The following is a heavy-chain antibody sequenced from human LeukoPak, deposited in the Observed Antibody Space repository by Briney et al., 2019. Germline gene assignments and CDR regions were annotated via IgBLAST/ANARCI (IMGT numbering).Heavy chain of an antibody. V-gene: IGHV3-74*01. Sequence: GGSLTLSCPASGFTLSSYWMHWVRQAPAKELVWVSRINIDGSSPRYADSVKGRFTISRDNAKNTLYLQMNSLRAEDTAVYYCARDLVARRGYSYGVFDYWGQGTLVTVSS. CDR3: ARDLVARRGYSYGVFDY. CDR1: GFTLSSYW. CDR2: INIDGSSP. D-gene: IGHD5-18*01. J-gene: IGHJ4*02.